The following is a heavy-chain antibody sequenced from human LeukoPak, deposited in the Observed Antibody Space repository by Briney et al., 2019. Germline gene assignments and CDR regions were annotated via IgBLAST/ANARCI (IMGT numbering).Heavy chain of an antibody. J-gene: IGHJ6*02. V-gene: IGHV1-18*01. CDR3: ARSDSYYYDSGGYFPYGMDV. CDR1: GYTFTSYG. D-gene: IGHD3-22*01. Sequence: ASVQDSCQSTGYTFTSYGISGVRQAPGQGLEGMGWISAYNGNTNNAQKLQDRVTMTTDTSTSTAYMELRSLRSDDTAVYYCARSDSYYYDSGGYFPYGMDVWGQGTTVTVSS. CDR2: ISAYNGNT.